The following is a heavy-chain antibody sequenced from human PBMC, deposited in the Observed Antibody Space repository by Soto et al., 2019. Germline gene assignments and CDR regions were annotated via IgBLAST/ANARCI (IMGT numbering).Heavy chain of an antibody. CDR2: ISPSSTTI. CDR3: ARYFNSQKIKYYFDS. V-gene: IGHV3-48*02. CDR1: GFTFSTYS. Sequence: GSLRLSCAASGFTFSTYSMNWVRQAPGKGLEWVSYISPSSTTIYYADSVKGRFTISRDNAKNSLYLQMNSLRDEDTAVYYCARYFNSQKIKYYFDSWGQGTLVSVYS. J-gene: IGHJ4*02. D-gene: IGHD3-9*01.